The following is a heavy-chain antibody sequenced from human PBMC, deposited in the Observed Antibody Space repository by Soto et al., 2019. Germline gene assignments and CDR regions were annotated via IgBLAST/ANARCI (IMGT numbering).Heavy chain of an antibody. Sequence: GGSLRLSCAASGFTFSDHYMDWLRQAPGKGQEWVGRTRNKANSYTTEYAAPVKGRFTISRDDSKNSLYLQMNSLRAEDTAVYYCARERYSSSLFDFWGQGTMVTV. CDR3: ARERYSSSLFDF. D-gene: IGHD6-13*01. J-gene: IGHJ3*01. V-gene: IGHV3-72*01. CDR1: GFTFSDHY. CDR2: TRNKANSYTT.